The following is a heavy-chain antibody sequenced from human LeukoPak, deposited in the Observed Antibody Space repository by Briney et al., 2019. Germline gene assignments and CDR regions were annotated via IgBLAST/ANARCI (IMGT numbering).Heavy chain of an antibody. V-gene: IGHV1-3*01. CDR3: ARADGGSGYVWFDP. D-gene: IGHD3-22*01. Sequence: ASVKVSCKASGYTFTSYAMHWVRQAPGQRLEWMGWINAGNGNTKYSQKFQGRVTITADKTTSTAYMELRSLRSDDTAVYYCARADGGSGYVWFDPWGQGTLVTVSS. CDR2: INAGNGNT. J-gene: IGHJ5*02. CDR1: GYTFTSYA.